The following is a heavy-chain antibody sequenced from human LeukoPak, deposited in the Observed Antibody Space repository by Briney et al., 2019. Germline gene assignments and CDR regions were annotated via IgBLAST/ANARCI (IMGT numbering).Heavy chain of an antibody. J-gene: IGHJ5*02. CDR3: AAGGGNTFNP. CDR1: GFSFSDY. V-gene: IGHV3-23*01. D-gene: IGHD1/OR15-1a*01. CDR2: FTGSDGNI. Sequence: GGSLRLSCAASGFSFSDYMSWIRQAPGKGLEWVSSFTGSDGNIHYADSVKGRFTLSRDSSKETMYLQMISLRADDTATYYCAAGGGNTFNPWGQGILVTVSS.